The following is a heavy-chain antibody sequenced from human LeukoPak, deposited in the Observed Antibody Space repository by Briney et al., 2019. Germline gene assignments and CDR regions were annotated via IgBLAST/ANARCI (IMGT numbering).Heavy chain of an antibody. V-gene: IGHV3-43*02. J-gene: IGHJ6*03. CDR1: GFTFDDYA. Sequence: QAGGTLRLSCAASGFTFDDYAMHWVRPAPGKGLEWVSLISGDGGSTYYADSVKGRFTISRDNSKNSLYLQMNSLRTEDTALYYCAKSESYSSSSYMDVWGKGTTVTVSS. CDR2: ISGDGGST. CDR3: AKSESYSSSSYMDV. D-gene: IGHD6-6*01.